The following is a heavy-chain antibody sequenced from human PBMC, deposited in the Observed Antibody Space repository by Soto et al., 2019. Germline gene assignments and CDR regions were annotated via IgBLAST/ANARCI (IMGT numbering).Heavy chain of an antibody. CDR3: AKDRERIATRSIDY. V-gene: IGHV3-23*01. Sequence: EVQLLESGGGLVQPGGSLRLSCAASGFTFSSYAMRWVRQAPGKGLEWVSGICGSGVSTYYADSVKGGFTISRDNSKSTLYLQMNSLRAEDTAVYYCAKDRERIATRSIDYWGQGTMVTVSS. CDR2: ICGSGVST. D-gene: IGHD6-6*01. CDR1: GFTFSSYA. J-gene: IGHJ4*02.